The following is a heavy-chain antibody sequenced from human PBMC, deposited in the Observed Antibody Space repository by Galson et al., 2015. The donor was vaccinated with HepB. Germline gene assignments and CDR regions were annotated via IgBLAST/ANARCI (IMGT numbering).Heavy chain of an antibody. CDR2: IRSKANSYAT. D-gene: IGHD1-26*01. Sequence: SLRLSCAASGFTLSKYAMSWVRQAPGKGLEWVGRIRSKANSYATAYAASVKGRFTISRDDSKNTAYLQMNSLKTEDTAVYYCTRRRYSGSDNDYWGQGTLVTVSS. J-gene: IGHJ4*02. CDR3: TRRRYSGSDNDY. CDR1: GFTLSKYA. V-gene: IGHV3-73*01.